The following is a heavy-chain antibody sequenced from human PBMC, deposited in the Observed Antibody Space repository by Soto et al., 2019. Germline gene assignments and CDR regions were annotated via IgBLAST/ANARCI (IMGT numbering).Heavy chain of an antibody. Sequence: EVHLLESGGGLVQPGGSLRLSCAASGFIFSSFDMNWVRQAPGKGLEWVSSISGSGSSTYYADSVKGRFTISRDNSKNPLYLQMNSLRAEDTAVYYCASTYGSGIPAFDYWGQGTPVTVSS. CDR1: GFIFSSFD. J-gene: IGHJ4*02. V-gene: IGHV3-23*01. D-gene: IGHD3-10*01. CDR2: ISGSGSST. CDR3: ASTYGSGIPAFDY.